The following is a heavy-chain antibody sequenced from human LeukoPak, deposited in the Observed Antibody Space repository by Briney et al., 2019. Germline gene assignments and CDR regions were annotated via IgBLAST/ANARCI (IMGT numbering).Heavy chain of an antibody. Sequence: PSQTLSLTCTVSGGSISSGDYYWSWIRQPPGKGLEWIGYIYYSGSTYYNPSLKSRVTISVDTSKNQFSLKLSSVTAADTAVYYCAREVDAGRYYYYCYGMDVWGQGTTVTVSS. CDR3: AREVDAGRYYYYCYGMDV. CDR2: IYYSGST. V-gene: IGHV4-30-4*01. CDR1: GGSISSGDYY. J-gene: IGHJ6*02.